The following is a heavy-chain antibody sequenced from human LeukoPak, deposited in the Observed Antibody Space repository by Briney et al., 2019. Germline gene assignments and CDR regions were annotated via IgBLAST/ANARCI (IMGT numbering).Heavy chain of an antibody. Sequence: ASVKVSCKASGYTFTSYGISWVRQAPGQGLEWMGWISAYNGNTNYAQKLQGRVTMTTATSTSTAYMELRSLRSDETAVHYCARNVDTAMGGDYWGQGPLAPVSS. CDR3: ARNVDTAMGGDY. J-gene: IGHJ4*02. D-gene: IGHD5-18*01. CDR2: ISAYNGNT. V-gene: IGHV1-18*01. CDR1: GYTFTSYG.